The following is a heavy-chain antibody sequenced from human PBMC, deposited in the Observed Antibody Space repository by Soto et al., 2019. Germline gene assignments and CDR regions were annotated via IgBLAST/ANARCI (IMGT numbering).Heavy chain of an antibody. CDR1: GGSISSYY. CDR3: ARQLGSSSSGGPADYYYYYMDV. Sequence: QVQLQESGPGLVKPSETLSLTCTVSGGSISSYYWSWIRQPPGKGLEWIGYIYYSGSTNYNPSLKSRVTISVDTSKNQFSLKLSSVTAADTAVYYCARQLGSSSSGGPADYYYYYMDVWGKGTTVTVSS. J-gene: IGHJ6*03. D-gene: IGHD6-6*01. V-gene: IGHV4-59*08. CDR2: IYYSGST.